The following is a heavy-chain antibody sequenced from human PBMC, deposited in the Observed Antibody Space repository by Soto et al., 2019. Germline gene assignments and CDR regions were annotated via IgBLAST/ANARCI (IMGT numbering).Heavy chain of an antibody. Sequence: SETLSLTCTVSGGSISSYYCSWIRQPPGKGLEWIGYIYYSGSTNYNPSLKSRVTISVDTSKNQFSLKLSSVTAADTAVYYCARTGPAYYDILTGYYYFDYWGQGTLVTVSS. CDR1: GGSISSYY. D-gene: IGHD3-9*01. V-gene: IGHV4-59*12. J-gene: IGHJ4*02. CDR3: ARTGPAYYDILTGYYYFDY. CDR2: IYYSGST.